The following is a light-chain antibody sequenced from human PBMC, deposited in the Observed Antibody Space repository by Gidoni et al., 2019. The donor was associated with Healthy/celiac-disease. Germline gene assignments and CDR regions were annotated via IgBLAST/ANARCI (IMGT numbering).Light chain of an antibody. J-gene: IGKJ3*01. Sequence: DPHMTQSPSSLSVSVGDRVTITCRARQSISSYLNWYQQKPGKAPKLLIYAASSLQSGVPSRFSGSGSGTDFTLTISSLQPEDFATYYCQQSYSTPGTFGPGTKVDIK. CDR3: QQSYSTPGT. V-gene: IGKV1-39*01. CDR1: QSISSY. CDR2: AAS.